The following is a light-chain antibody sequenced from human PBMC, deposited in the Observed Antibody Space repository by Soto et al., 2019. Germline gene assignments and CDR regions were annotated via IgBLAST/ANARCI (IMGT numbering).Light chain of an antibody. CDR1: QSVGSTF. CDR3: QQRSNWPPIT. V-gene: IGKV3D-20*02. Sequence: DIVMTHSPGTLSLSPGERATLSCRAIQSVGSTFLAWYQQKPGQAPRLLISGTFSRATGIPDRFSGSGSGTDFTLTISSLEPEDFAVYYCQQRSNWPPITFGQGTRLEIK. CDR2: GTF. J-gene: IGKJ5*01.